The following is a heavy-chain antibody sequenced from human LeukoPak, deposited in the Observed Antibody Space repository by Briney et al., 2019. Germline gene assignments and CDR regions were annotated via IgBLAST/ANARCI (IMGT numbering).Heavy chain of an antibody. D-gene: IGHD2-15*01. V-gene: IGHV3-23*01. CDR1: GFTFSSYA. J-gene: IGHJ4*02. CDR3: VGYDPFDY. Sequence: PGGSLRLSCAASGFTFSSYAMSWVRQAPGKGLEWVSGIRDSGGNTYYADSEKGRFTISRDNSKNTLYLQMNSLRAEDTAVYYCVGYDPFDYWGQGTLVTVSS. CDR2: IRDSGGNT.